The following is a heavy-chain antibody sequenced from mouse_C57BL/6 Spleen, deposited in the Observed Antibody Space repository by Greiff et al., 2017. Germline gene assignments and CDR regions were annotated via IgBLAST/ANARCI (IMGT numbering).Heavy chain of an antibody. J-gene: IGHJ4*01. CDR3: AISVRLYYAKDY. Sequence: QVQLQQPGAELVKPGASVKLSCKASGYTFTSYWMHWVKQRHGRGLEWIGRLDPNSGGTKYNEKLQSKATLTVDTPSSTAYMQLSSLTSEDSAVYYCAISVRLYYAKDYWGSRTSGTGSS. V-gene: IGHV1-72*01. CDR1: GYTFTSYW. CDR2: LDPNSGGT. D-gene: IGHD6-1*01.